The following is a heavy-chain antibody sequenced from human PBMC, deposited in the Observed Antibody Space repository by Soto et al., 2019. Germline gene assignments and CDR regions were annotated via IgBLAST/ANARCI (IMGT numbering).Heavy chain of an antibody. CDR2: IIPIFGTA. V-gene: IGHV1-69*12. J-gene: IGHJ6*02. CDR1: GGTFSSYA. Sequence: QVQLVQSGAEVKKPGSSVKVSCKASGGTFSSYAISWVRQAPGQGLEWMGGIIPIFGTANYAQKFQGRVTITADESTSTAYMELSRLRSDDTAVYYCARDGKYSSSSDYYYGMDVWGQGSTVTVS. CDR3: ARDGKYSSSSDYYYGMDV. D-gene: IGHD6-6*01.